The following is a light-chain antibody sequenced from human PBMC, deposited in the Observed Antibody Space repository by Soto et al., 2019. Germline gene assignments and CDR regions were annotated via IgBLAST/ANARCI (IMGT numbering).Light chain of an antibody. J-gene: IGKJ1*01. CDR1: QSIGRL. CDR3: QQFSRLWT. V-gene: IGKV1-5*01. CDR2: DAS. Sequence: DIQMTQSPSTLSASVGDRVTITCRASQSIGRLLAWYQQRPGKAPKLLIYDASSLENGVPSRFSGSGSGTEFTLTISSLQPDDFATYYCQQFSRLWTFGQGTKVEIK.